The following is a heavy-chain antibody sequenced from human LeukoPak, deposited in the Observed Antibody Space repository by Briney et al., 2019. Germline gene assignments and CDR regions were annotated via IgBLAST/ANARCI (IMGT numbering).Heavy chain of an antibody. Sequence: ASVKVSCKASGYGFTGYYMHWVRQAPGQGLEWMGWINPNSGGTNYAQKYQGRVTMTRDTSISTAYMDLSRLRSDDTAVYYCAKENQGLVAFDIWGQGTMVTVSS. J-gene: IGHJ3*02. CDR3: AKENQGLVAFDI. CDR2: INPNSGGT. D-gene: IGHD6-6*01. CDR1: GYGFTGYY. V-gene: IGHV1-2*02.